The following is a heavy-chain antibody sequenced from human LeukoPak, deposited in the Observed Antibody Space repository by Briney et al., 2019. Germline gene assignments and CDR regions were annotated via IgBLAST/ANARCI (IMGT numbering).Heavy chain of an antibody. CDR2: IYYGGST. V-gene: IGHV4-59*01. D-gene: IGHD3-22*01. CDR1: GGSISSYY. Sequence: SETLSPTCTVSGGSISSYYWSWIRQPPGKGLECIGYIYYGGSTDYNPSLKSRVTISKDTSKTQFSLRLSSVTSADTAVYYCARARLDSSGRFDSWGQGTLVTVSS. J-gene: IGHJ4*02. CDR3: ARARLDSSGRFDS.